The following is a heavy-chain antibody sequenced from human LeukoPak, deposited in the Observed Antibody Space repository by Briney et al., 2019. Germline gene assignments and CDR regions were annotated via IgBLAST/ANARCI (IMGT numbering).Heavy chain of an antibody. CDR1: GFIVSNYY. D-gene: IGHD2-21*02. V-gene: IGHV3-66*01. Sequence: GGSLRLSCAASGFIVSNYYMSWVRQPPGKGLEWVSVMYTGGGRYYGDSVKGRFTISRDNSKNTVFLQMNSLRVEDTALYYCTRGQSYCGADCYSDWGQGTLVTVSS. CDR2: MYTGGGR. J-gene: IGHJ4*02. CDR3: TRGQSYCGADCYSD.